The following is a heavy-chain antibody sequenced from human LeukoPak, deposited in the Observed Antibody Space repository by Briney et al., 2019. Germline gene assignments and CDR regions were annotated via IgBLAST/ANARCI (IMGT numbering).Heavy chain of an antibody. CDR2: ITSSGRYI. CDR3: AREPHRQGRRIMTTVTYLDY. Sequence: NPGGSLRLSCAASGFTFSSYSMNWVRQAPGKGLEWVSSITSSGRYIYYADSVKGRFTISRDNSENSLYLQMTGLTAEDTAVYYCAREPHRQGRRIMTTVTYLDYWGQGTLVTVSS. J-gene: IGHJ4*02. V-gene: IGHV3-21*04. D-gene: IGHD4-11*01. CDR1: GFTFSSYS.